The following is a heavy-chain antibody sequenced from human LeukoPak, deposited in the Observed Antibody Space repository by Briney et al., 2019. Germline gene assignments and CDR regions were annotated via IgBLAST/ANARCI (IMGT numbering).Heavy chain of an antibody. Sequence: ASVKVSCKASGYTFTSNYIHWVRQAPGQGLEWMGIINPSGGSTSYAQKFQGRVTMTRDTSTSTVYMELSSLRSEDTAVYYCARDLWLSSGPEVIVYWGQGTLVTVSS. CDR3: ARDLWLSSGPEVIVY. J-gene: IGHJ4*02. CDR2: INPSGGST. V-gene: IGHV1-46*01. CDR1: GYTFTSNY. D-gene: IGHD3-22*01.